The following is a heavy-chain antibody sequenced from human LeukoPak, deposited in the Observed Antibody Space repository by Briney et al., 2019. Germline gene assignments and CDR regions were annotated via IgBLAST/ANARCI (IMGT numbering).Heavy chain of an antibody. D-gene: IGHD3-10*01. CDR3: ARDTRRGVDY. J-gene: IGHJ4*02. CDR1: GFRFSGYW. V-gene: IGHV3-7*01. Sequence: GGSLRLSCAASGFRFSGYWMSWVRQAPGKGLEWVANIKQDGSEKYYVDSVKGRFTISRDNAKNSLCLQMNSLRAEDTAVYYCARDTRRGVDYWGQGTLVTVSS. CDR2: IKQDGSEK.